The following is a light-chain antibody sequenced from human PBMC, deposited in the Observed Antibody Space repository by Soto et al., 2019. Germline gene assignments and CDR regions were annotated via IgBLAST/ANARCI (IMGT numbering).Light chain of an antibody. CDR1: SSNIGGNS. CDR3: GAWDSSLSAYV. V-gene: IGLV1-51*01. Sequence: QSVLTQPPSVSAAPGQKVTISCSGSSSNIGGNSVSWYQQLPGTAPKLLIYDDNKRPSGIPGRFSGSKSGTSATLGITRFQTGDEADYYGGAWDSSLSAYVFGTGTKVTVL. J-gene: IGLJ1*01. CDR2: DDN.